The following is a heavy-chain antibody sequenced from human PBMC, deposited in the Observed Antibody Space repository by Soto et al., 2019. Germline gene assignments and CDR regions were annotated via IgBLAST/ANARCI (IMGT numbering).Heavy chain of an antibody. CDR3: ARVTMVRGVIGYYYYGMDV. CDR2: IYYSGST. V-gene: IGHV4-59*01. J-gene: IGHJ6*02. Sequence: SETLSLTCTVSGGSISSYYWSWIRQPPGKGLEWIGYIYYSGSTNYNPSLKSRVTISVDTSKNQFSLKLSSVTAADTAVYYCARVTMVRGVIGYYYYGMDVWGQGTTVTVSS. D-gene: IGHD3-10*01. CDR1: GGSISSYY.